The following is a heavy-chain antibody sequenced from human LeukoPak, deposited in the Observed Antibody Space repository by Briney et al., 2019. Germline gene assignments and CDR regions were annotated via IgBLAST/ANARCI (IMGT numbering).Heavy chain of an antibody. V-gene: IGHV3-23*01. CDR1: GFTFSSHA. Sequence: GGSLRLSCAASGFTFSSHAMHWVRQAPGMGLEWVSGVGGGGQRTHYADSVKGRFTISRDNSKNTLYLQMNSLRAEDTAVYYCAKDRGYYVDTGTINFWGQGTLVTVSS. CDR2: VGGGGQRT. J-gene: IGHJ4*02. D-gene: IGHD2-15*01. CDR3: AKDRGYYVDTGTINF.